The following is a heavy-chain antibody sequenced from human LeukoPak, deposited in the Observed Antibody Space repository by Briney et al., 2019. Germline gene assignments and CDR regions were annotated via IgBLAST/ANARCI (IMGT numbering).Heavy chain of an antibody. J-gene: IGHJ4*02. Sequence: PSETLSLTCTVSGGSISSGDYYWSWIRQPPGKGLEWIGYIYYSGSTYYNPSLKSRVTISVDTSKNQFSLKLSSVTAADTAVYYCARATHGGYPYDFWSGYCYFDYWGQGTLVTVSS. V-gene: IGHV4-30-4*01. CDR3: ARATHGGYPYDFWSGYCYFDY. D-gene: IGHD3-3*01. CDR1: GGSISSGDYY. CDR2: IYYSGST.